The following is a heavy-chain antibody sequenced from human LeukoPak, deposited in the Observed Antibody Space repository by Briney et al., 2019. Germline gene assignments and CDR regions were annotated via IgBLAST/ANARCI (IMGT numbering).Heavy chain of an antibody. CDR3: ARLPRAKRYFDL. CDR2: IYYSGST. J-gene: IGHJ2*01. V-gene: IGHV4-39*01. Sequence: SETLSLTCAVSGGSISSSSYYWGWIRQPPGKGLEWIGSIYYSGSTYYNPSLKSRVTISVDTSKNQFSLKLSSVTAADTAVYYCARLPRAKRYFDLWGRGTLVTVSS. D-gene: IGHD3-10*01. CDR1: GGSISSSSYY.